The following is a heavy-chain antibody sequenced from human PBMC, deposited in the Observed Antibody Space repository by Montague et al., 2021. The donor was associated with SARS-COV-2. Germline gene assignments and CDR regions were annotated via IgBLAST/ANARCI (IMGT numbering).Heavy chain of an antibody. V-gene: IGHV3-11*01. J-gene: IGHJ5*02. D-gene: IGHD6-13*01. CDR1: GFPFSDYY. CDR3: ARDGGIAAAGIFDH. Sequence: SLRLSCAASGFPFSDYYMAWVRHAPGKGLEWVSYISDTGTPIFYADSVKGRFTISRDKANNSLYLQLNSLRAEDTAVYFCARDGGIAAAGIFDHWGQRTLVTVSS. CDR2: ISDTGTPI.